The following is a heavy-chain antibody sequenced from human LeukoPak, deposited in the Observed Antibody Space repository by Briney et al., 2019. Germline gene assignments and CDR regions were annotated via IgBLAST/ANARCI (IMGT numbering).Heavy chain of an antibody. Sequence: SVKVSCKASGGTFNRYAISWVRQAPGQGLEWMGGIIPMFDTANYAQRFQGRLTITADNSTSTGYMELSSLTSEDTAVYSCARGDNWEGAKGDWGQGTMVTVSS. V-gene: IGHV1-69*06. J-gene: IGHJ3*01. CDR2: IIPMFDTA. D-gene: IGHD3-16*01. CDR3: ARGDNWEGAKGD. CDR1: GGTFNRYA.